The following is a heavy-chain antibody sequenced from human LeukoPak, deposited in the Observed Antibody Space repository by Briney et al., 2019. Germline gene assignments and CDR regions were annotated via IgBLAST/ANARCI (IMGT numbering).Heavy chain of an antibody. CDR2: ISYSGST. CDR3: ARHTGSYHFDY. D-gene: IGHD3-16*02. CDR1: GGSISTYF. V-gene: IGHV4-59*01. Sequence: SETLSLTCTVSGGSISTYFWSWIRQPPGKGLEWIAYISYSGSTSHNPSLKSRVTISVDTSKKQFSLRLSSVTAADTAVYYCARHTGSYHFDYWGQGTLVTVSS. J-gene: IGHJ4*02.